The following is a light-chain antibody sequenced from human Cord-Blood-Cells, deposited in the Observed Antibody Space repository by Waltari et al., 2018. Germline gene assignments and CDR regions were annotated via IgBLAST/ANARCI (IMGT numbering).Light chain of an antibody. CDR2: WAS. V-gene: IGKV4-1*01. Sequence: LAVSLGERATINCKSSQSVLYSSNNKNYLAWYQQKPGQPPKLLIYWASTRESGVPDRFSGSGSGTDFTLTISSLQAEDVAVYYCQQYYSTPRTFGQGTKVEIK. J-gene: IGKJ1*01. CDR3: QQYYSTPRT. CDR1: QSVLYSSNNKNY.